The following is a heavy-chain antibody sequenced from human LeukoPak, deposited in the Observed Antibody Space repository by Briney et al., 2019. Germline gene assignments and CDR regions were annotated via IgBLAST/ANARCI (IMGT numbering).Heavy chain of an antibody. CDR2: IYTSGST. V-gene: IGHV4-61*02. CDR1: GGFISGGSYY. D-gene: IGHD3-3*01. Sequence: SETLSLTCTVSGGFISGGSYYWSWIRQPAGKGLEWIGRIYTSGSTNYNPSLKSRVTISVDTSKNQFSLKLSSVTAADTAVYYCARDGGDFWSGYSSPFGYWGQGTRVTVSS. J-gene: IGHJ4*02. CDR3: ARDGGDFWSGYSSPFGY.